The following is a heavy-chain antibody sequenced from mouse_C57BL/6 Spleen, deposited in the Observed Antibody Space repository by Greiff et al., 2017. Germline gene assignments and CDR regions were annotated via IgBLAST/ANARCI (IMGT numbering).Heavy chain of an antibody. CDR3: TRKGSSYSDMDY. D-gene: IGHD1-1*01. J-gene: IGHJ4*01. Sequence: VQLQQSGAELVRPGASVTLSCKASGYTFTDYEMHWVKQTPVHGLEWIGAIVPETGGTAYNQKFKGKAILTADKSSSTAYMELRSLTSEDAAVXYCTRKGSSYSDMDYWGQGTSVTVSS. CDR2: IVPETGGT. V-gene: IGHV1-15*01. CDR1: GYTFTDYE.